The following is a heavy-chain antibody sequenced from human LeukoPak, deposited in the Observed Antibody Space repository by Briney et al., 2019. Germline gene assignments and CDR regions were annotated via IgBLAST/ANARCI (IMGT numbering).Heavy chain of an antibody. Sequence: PGRSLRLSCAASGFTFSCYWMSWVRQAPGKGLEWVANIKPDGSEKKYVDSVKGRFTISRDNAKNSLCLQMNSLRAEDTAVYYCARQANYYYDSSGYYYFDYWGQGTLVTVSS. CDR1: GFTFSCYW. CDR3: ARQANYYYDSSGYYYFDY. V-gene: IGHV3-7*03. D-gene: IGHD3-22*01. J-gene: IGHJ4*02. CDR2: IKPDGSEK.